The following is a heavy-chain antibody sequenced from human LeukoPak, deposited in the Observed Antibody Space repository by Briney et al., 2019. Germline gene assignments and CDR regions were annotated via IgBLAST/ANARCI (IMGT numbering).Heavy chain of an antibody. D-gene: IGHD2-2*01. J-gene: IGHJ5*02. CDR2: ISAYSGNT. V-gene: IGHV1-18*01. Sequence: ASVKVSCKASGYTFTSYGISWVRQAPGQGLEWMGWISAYSGNTNYAQKLQGRVTMTTDTSTSTAYMELRSLRSDDTAVYYCARDSAIEVPSSGGFDPWGQGTLVTVSS. CDR1: GYTFTSYG. CDR3: ARDSAIEVPSSGGFDP.